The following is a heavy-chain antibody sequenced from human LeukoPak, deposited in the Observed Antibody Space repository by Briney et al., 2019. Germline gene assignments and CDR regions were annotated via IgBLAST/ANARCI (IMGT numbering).Heavy chain of an antibody. CDR1: GGSISSSSYY. V-gene: IGHV4-39*07. CDR2: IYYSGST. J-gene: IGHJ4*02. CDR3: ARDRPVVTAIPGGFVY. D-gene: IGHD2-21*02. Sequence: SETLSLTCTVYGGSISSSSYYWGWIRQPPGKGLEWIGSIYYSGSTYYNSSLKSRVTISVDTSKNQFSLQLNSVTPEDTAVYYCARDRPVVTAIPGGFVYWGQGTLVTVSS.